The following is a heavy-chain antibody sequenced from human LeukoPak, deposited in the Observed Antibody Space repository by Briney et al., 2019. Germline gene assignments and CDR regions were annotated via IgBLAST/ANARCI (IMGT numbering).Heavy chain of an antibody. D-gene: IGHD5-24*01. V-gene: IGHV3-21*01. CDR2: ISSSSNYI. Sequence: GGSLRLSCAASEFTFSSYSMNWVRQAPGKGLEWDSSISSSSNYIYYADSMKGRFTISRDNAKNSLYLQMNSLRAEDTAVYFCTREMAAGTFDYWGQGALVTVSS. CDR1: EFTFSSYS. CDR3: TREMAAGTFDY. J-gene: IGHJ4*02.